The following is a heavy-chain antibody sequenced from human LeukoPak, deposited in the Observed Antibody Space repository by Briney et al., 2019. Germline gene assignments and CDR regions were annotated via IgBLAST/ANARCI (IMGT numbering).Heavy chain of an antibody. CDR3: ARGGTYSV. CDR1: GFTFSSYW. Sequence: PGGSLRLSCAASGFTFSSYWVSWVRQAPGKGLEWEANIKEDGSEKYYVDSVKGRFTISRDNAKNSVYLQMNSLRAEDTAVYSCARGGTYSVWGQGTLVTASS. CDR2: IKEDGSEK. D-gene: IGHD4-11*01. J-gene: IGHJ4*02. V-gene: IGHV3-7*01.